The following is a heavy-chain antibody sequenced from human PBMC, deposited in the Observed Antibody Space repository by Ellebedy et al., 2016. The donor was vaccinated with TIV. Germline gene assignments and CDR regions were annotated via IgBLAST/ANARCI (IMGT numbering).Heavy chain of an antibody. CDR1: GFSFSSYW. J-gene: IGHJ4*02. CDR2: INGDGSST. V-gene: IGHV3-74*01. Sequence: GESLKISCAASGFSFSSYWMHWVRQTPGKGLVWLSRINGDGSSTRYADSVKGRFTISRDNAQKSLDLQMSSLRAEDTAVYYCMAHSDFDCWGQGTLVIVSS. D-gene: IGHD2-15*01. CDR3: MAHSDFDC.